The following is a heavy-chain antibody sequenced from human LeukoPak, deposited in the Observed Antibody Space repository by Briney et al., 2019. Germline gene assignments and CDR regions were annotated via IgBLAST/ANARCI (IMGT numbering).Heavy chain of an antibody. CDR1: GYTFTGYY. CDR3: ARGALRAYYFDY. J-gene: IGHJ4*02. CDR2: INPNSGGT. V-gene: IGHV1-2*02. Sequence: ASVKVSCKASGYTFTGYYMHWVRQAPGQGLEWMGWINPNSGGTNYAQTFQGRVTMTRDTSISTAYMELSRLRSDDTAVYYCARGALRAYYFDYWGQGTLVTVSS. D-gene: IGHD3-16*01.